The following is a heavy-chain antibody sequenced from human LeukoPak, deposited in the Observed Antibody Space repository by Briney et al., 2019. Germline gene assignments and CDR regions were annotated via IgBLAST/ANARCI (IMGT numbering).Heavy chain of an antibody. J-gene: IGHJ4*02. CDR3: ARAGYSSGWYFDY. D-gene: IGHD6-19*01. V-gene: IGHV4-31*03. CDR1: GGPISSGGYY. CDR2: IYYSGST. Sequence: ASETLSLTCTVSGGPISSGGYYWSWIRQHPGKGLEWIGYIYYSGSTYYNPSLKSRVTISVDTSKNQFSLKLSSVTAADTAVYYCARAGYSSGWYFDYWGQGTLVTVSS.